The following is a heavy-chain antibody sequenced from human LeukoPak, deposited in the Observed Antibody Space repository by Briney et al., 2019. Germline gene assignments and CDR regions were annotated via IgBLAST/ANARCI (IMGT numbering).Heavy chain of an antibody. J-gene: IGHJ6*03. V-gene: IGHV3-33*06. CDR3: AKDQRRRGYSGYDSNYYYYMDV. Sequence: GRSLRLSCAASGFTFSSYGMHWVRQAPGKGQEWVAVIWYDGSNKYYADSVKGRFTISRDNSKNTLYLQMNSLRAEDTAVYYCAKDQRRRGYSGYDSNYYYYMDVWGKGTTVTVSS. CDR2: IWYDGSNK. CDR1: GFTFSSYG. D-gene: IGHD5-12*01.